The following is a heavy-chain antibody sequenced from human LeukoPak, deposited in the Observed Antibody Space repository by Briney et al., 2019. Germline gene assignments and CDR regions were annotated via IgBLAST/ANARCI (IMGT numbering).Heavy chain of an antibody. J-gene: IGHJ4*02. CDR1: GFTFSSYE. Sequence: PGGSLRLSCAASGFTFSSYEMNWVRQAPGKGLEWVSYISSSGSTIYYADSVKGRSTISRDNAKNSLYLQMNSLRAEDTAVYYCARDLAVIHFDYWGQGTLVTVSS. V-gene: IGHV3-48*03. CDR2: ISSSGSTI. CDR3: ARDLAVIHFDY. D-gene: IGHD2-21*01.